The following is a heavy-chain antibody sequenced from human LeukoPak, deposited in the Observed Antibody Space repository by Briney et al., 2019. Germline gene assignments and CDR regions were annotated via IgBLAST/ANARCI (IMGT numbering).Heavy chain of an antibody. CDR2: ISGSGGST. D-gene: IGHD2-15*01. V-gene: IGHV3-23*01. CDR3: AKDSENIVVVVAATKYFQH. CDR1: GFTFSSHA. J-gene: IGHJ1*01. Sequence: GSQRLSCAASGFTFSSHAMSWVRQAPGKGLEWVPAISGSGGSTYYADSVKGRFTISRDNSKNTLYLQMNSLRAEDTAVYYCAKDSENIVVVVAATKYFQHWGQGTLVTVSS.